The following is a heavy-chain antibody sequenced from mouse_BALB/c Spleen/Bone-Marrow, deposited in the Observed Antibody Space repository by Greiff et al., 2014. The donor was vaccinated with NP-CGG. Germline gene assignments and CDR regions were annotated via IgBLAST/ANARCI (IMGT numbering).Heavy chain of an antibody. CDR2: IYPGDGDT. CDR1: GYTFTSYW. D-gene: IGHD1-1*01. J-gene: IGHJ4*01. CDR3: ARGDYGSSYDYAMDY. Sequence: VKLMESGAELARPGASVKLSCKASGYTFTSYWMQWVKQRPGQGLEWIGAIYPGDGDTRYTRKFKGKATLTADKSSSTAYMQLSSLASEDSAVYYCARGDYGSSYDYAMDYWGQGTSVPVSS. V-gene: IGHV1-87*01.